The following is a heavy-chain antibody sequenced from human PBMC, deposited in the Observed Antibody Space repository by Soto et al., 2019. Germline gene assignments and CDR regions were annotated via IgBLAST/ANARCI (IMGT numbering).Heavy chain of an antibody. CDR3: AGVGLGAYDY. CDR1: GGIFSNFA. Sequence: QVQLVQSGAAVKQPGSSVQVSCKASGGIFSNFAFNWMRQAPGQGLEGMGGIIPTLGTPHSAQKFLGRVTITADESTRTVYMEMSSLTVEDTAVYYCAGVGLGAYDYWGQGTLVIVSS. J-gene: IGHJ4*02. D-gene: IGHD6-19*01. CDR2: IIPTLGTP. V-gene: IGHV1-69*01.